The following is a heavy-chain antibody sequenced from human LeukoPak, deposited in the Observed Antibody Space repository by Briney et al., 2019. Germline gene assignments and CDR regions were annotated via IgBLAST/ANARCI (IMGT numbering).Heavy chain of an antibody. CDR1: GYTFTGYY. Sequence: ASVKVSCRASGYTFTGYYMHWVRQAPGQGLEWMGWINPNSGGTNYARKFQGRVTMTRDTSISTAYMELSRLRSDDTAVYYCTRDHCTSINCYEYNYYGMDVWGQGTTVTVSS. CDR2: INPNSGGT. V-gene: IGHV1-2*02. J-gene: IGHJ6*02. CDR3: TRDHCTSINCYEYNYYGMDV. D-gene: IGHD2-2*01.